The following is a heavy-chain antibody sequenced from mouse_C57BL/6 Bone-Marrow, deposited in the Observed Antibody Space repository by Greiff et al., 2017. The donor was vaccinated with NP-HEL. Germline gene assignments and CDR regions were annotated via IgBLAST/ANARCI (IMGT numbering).Heavy chain of an antibody. V-gene: IGHV1-61*01. J-gene: IGHJ1*03. CDR3: ARRDGSRTGYFDV. CDR1: GYTFTSYW. D-gene: IGHD1-1*01. CDR2: IYPSDSET. Sequence: QVQLQQPGAELVRPGSSVKLSCKASGYTFTSYWMDWVKQRPGQGLEWIGNIYPSDSETHYNQKFKDKATLTVDKSSSTAYMQLSSLTSEDSAVYYCARRDGSRTGYFDVWGTGTTVTVSS.